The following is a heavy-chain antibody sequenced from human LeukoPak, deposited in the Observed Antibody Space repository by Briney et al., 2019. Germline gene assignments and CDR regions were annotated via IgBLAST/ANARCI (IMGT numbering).Heavy chain of an antibody. Sequence: ASVKVSCKASGYTFTSYGISWVRQAPGQGLEWMGWISAYNGNTNYAQKLQGRVTMTRDTSTSTVYMELSSLRSEDMAVYYCARAGGSYYGAFDIWGQGTMVTVSS. CDR2: ISAYNGNT. V-gene: IGHV1-18*03. CDR1: GYTFTSYG. J-gene: IGHJ3*02. CDR3: ARAGGSYYGAFDI. D-gene: IGHD1-26*01.